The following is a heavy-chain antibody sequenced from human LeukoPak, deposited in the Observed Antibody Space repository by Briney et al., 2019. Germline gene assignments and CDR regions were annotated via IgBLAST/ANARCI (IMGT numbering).Heavy chain of an antibody. Sequence: PGGSLRLSCAASGFTASTNYMSWVRQAPGKGLEWVSVIYTGGSTYYADSVKGRFTISRDNSKNTLFLQMNSLRAEDTAVYYCARVRSNGLFDYWGQGTLVTVSS. D-gene: IGHD2-8*01. CDR2: IYTGGST. J-gene: IGHJ4*02. CDR3: ARVRSNGLFDY. CDR1: GFTASTNY. V-gene: IGHV3-66*01.